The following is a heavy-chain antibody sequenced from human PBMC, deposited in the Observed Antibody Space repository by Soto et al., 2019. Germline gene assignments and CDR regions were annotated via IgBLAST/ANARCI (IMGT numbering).Heavy chain of an antibody. CDR3: ARALWRDDYNWGYFDL. Sequence: QVQLVESGGGVVQPGRSLRLSCAASGFTFSSYAMHWVRQAPGKGLEWVAVISYDGSNKYYADSVKGRFTISRDNSKNTLYLQMNSLRTEDTALYYCARALWRDDYNWGYFDLWGRGTLVTVSS. V-gene: IGHV3-30-3*01. CDR2: ISYDGSNK. D-gene: IGHD4-4*01. J-gene: IGHJ2*01. CDR1: GFTFSSYA.